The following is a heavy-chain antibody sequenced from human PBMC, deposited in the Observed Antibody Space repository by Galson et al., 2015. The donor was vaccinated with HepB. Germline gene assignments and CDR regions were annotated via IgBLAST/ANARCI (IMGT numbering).Heavy chain of an antibody. CDR1: GFVFGDYW. Sequence: SLRLPCAASGFVFGDYWMSWVRQAPGKGLEWVANIRQDGAEKFPVDSVKGRFTISRDNARNLLFLQMNSLTVDDTALYYCARGATDYDAFDIWGQGTTVTVSS. CDR2: IRQDGAEK. J-gene: IGHJ3*02. CDR3: ARGATDYDAFDI. V-gene: IGHV3-7*03. D-gene: IGHD1-26*01.